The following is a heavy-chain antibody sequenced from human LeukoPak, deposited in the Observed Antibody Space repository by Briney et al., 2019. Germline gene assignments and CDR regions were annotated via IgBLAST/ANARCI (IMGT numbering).Heavy chain of an antibody. CDR3: AVPTIYGVGAFDV. D-gene: IGHD2/OR15-2a*01. CDR2: ISGKGDKT. CDR1: GITFEDYG. J-gene: IGHJ3*01. Sequence: GGSLRLSCVASGITFEDYGIHWVRQAPGKRLEWVSLISGKGDKTYYVDSVKGRFTVSRDNSRNTLYLQMDSLRDEDTAVYDCAVPTIYGVGAFDVWGQGTMLMVSS. V-gene: IGHV3-43*02.